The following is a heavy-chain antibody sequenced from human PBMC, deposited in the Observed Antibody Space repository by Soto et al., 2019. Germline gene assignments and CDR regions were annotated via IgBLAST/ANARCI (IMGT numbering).Heavy chain of an antibody. Sequence: QVQLVHSGAEVKKPGSSVKVSCKASGGTFSSYAISWVRQAPGQGLEWMGGIIPIFGTANYAQKFQGRVTITADESTSTAYMELSSLRSEDTAVYYCARAPAPYDYVWGSYRYHFDYWGQGTLVTVSS. V-gene: IGHV1-69*01. D-gene: IGHD3-16*02. CDR3: ARAPAPYDYVWGSYRYHFDY. J-gene: IGHJ4*02. CDR1: GGTFSSYA. CDR2: IIPIFGTA.